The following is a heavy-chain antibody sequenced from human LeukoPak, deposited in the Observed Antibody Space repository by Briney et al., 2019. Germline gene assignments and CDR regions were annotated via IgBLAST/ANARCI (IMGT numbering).Heavy chain of an antibody. D-gene: IGHD3-10*01. J-gene: IGHJ6*03. Sequence: SETLSLTCTVSGGSISSNGYYWGWIRQSTGEGLEWIGNIYSSGITYYNASLKSRVTISVDTSKNQFSLKLSSVTAADTAVYYCARGITMVRGVRGYYYYYMDVWGKGTTVTISS. CDR2: IYSSGIT. CDR1: GGSISSNGYY. V-gene: IGHV4-39*07. CDR3: ARGITMVRGVRGYYYYYMDV.